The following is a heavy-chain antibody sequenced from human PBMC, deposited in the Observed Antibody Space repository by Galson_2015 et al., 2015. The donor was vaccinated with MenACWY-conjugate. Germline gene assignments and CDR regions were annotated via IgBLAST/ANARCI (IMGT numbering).Heavy chain of an antibody. CDR2: IRPSGDDGT. D-gene: IGHD4-17*01. CDR3: ARGPRYGAFDI. J-gene: IGHJ3*02. V-gene: IGHV1-46*01. CDR1: GYTFTTYY. Sequence: SVKVSCKASGYTFTTYYMHWVRRAPGQGLEWMGIIRPSGDDGTTYAQKFQGRVTMTRDTSTSTVYMDLSSLRSEDTAVYYCARGPRYGAFDIWGQGTMVTVSS.